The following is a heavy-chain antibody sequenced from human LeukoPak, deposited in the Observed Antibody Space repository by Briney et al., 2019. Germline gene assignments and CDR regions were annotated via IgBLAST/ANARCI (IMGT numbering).Heavy chain of an antibody. J-gene: IGHJ4*02. CDR3: ARDGVLRYFGPQGY. D-gene: IGHD3-9*01. CDR1: GGSISSGDYY. V-gene: IGHV4-30-4*01. Sequence: SETLSLTCTVSGGSISSGDYYWSWIRQPPGKGLEWIGYIYYSGSTYYNPSLKSRVTISVDTSKNQFSLKLSSVTAADTAVYYCARDGVLRYFGPQGYWGQGTLVTVSS. CDR2: IYYSGST.